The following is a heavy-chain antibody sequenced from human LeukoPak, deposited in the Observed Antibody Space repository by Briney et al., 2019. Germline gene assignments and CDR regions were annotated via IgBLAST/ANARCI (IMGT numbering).Heavy chain of an antibody. J-gene: IGHJ4*02. CDR2: IYTSGST. CDR1: GGSISSGSYY. Sequence: PSETLSLTCTVSGGSISSGSYYWSWIRQPAGKGLEWIGRIYTSGSTNYNPSLKSRVTISGDTSKNQFSLKLSSVTAADTAVYYCAGGVRDGYNPRWGQGTLVTVSS. V-gene: IGHV4-61*02. CDR3: AGGVRDGYNPR. D-gene: IGHD5-24*01.